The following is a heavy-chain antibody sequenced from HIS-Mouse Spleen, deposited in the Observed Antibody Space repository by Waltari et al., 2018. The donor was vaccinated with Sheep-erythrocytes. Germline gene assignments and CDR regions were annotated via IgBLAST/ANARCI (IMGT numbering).Heavy chain of an antibody. D-gene: IGHD6-6*01. CDR2: IDWDDDK. CDR1: GFSLSTSGMC. Sequence: QVTLRESGPALVKPTQTLTLTCTFSGFSLSTSGMCVSWIRQPPGQALEWLARIDWDDDKYYSTSLKTKLTISKYTSKNRVVLTMTNMDPVDTATYYCARAYSSSSWYFDLWGRGTLVTVSS. V-gene: IGHV2-70*15. J-gene: IGHJ2*01. CDR3: ARAYSSSSWYFDL.